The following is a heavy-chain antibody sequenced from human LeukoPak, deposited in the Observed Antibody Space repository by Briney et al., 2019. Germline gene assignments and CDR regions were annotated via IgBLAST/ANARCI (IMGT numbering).Heavy chain of an antibody. D-gene: IGHD3-22*01. CDR3: EKGNPYYYDSSGYSPY. J-gene: IGHJ4*02. CDR1: GFTFSSYA. V-gene: IGHV3-64D*09. CDR2: ISSNGGST. Sequence: GGSLRLSCSASGFTFSSYAMHWVRQAPGKGLEYVSAISSNGGSTYYADSVKGRFTISRDNSKNTLYLQMSSLRAEDTAVYYCEKGNPYYYDSSGYSPYWGQGTLVTVSS.